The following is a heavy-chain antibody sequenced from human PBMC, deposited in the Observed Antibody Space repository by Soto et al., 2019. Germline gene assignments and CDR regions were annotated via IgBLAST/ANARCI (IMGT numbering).Heavy chain of an antibody. J-gene: IGHJ6*02. Sequence: EVQLVESGGGLVKPGGSLRLSCAASGFTFSSYSMNWVRQAPGKGLEWVSSISSSSSYIYYADSVKGRFTISRDNAKNSLYLQRNSLRAEDTAVYYCARCHNKAIFGVVINHGMDVWGQGTTVTVSS. CDR2: ISSSSSYI. V-gene: IGHV3-21*01. D-gene: IGHD3-3*01. CDR1: GFTFSSYS. CDR3: ARCHNKAIFGVVINHGMDV.